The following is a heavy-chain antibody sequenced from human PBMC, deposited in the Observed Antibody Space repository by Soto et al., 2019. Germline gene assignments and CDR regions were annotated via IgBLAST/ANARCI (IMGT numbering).Heavy chain of an antibody. J-gene: IGHJ4*02. V-gene: IGHV4-31*03. Sequence: QVQLQESGPGLVKPSQTLSLTCSVSGESINSGGYYWSWIRHHPGKGLEWIGYIYDSESAYYNPSLRVRRTISMDTSKNHGARRLRSVTAADTAVYYGPRASSSPSAAAYWGQGTQVTVSS. CDR1: GESINSGGYY. CDR2: IYDSESA. D-gene: IGHD6-6*01. CDR3: PRASSSPSAAAY.